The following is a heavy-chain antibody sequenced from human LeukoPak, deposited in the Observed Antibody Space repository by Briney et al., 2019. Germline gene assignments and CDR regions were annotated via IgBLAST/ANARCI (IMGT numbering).Heavy chain of an antibody. CDR1: GYTFTSYD. V-gene: IGHV1-8*01. CDR3: ARGRTGSSTLDY. Sequence: ASVKVSCKASGYTFTSYDINWVRQATGQGLEWMGWMNPNSGNIGYAQKFQGRVTMTRNTSISTAYMELSSLRSEDTAVYYCARGRTGSSTLDYWGQGTLVTVSS. CDR2: MNPNSGNI. J-gene: IGHJ4*02. D-gene: IGHD6-6*01.